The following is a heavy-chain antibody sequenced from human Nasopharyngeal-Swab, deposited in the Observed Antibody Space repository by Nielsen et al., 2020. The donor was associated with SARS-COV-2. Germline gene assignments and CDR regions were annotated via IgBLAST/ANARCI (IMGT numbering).Heavy chain of an antibody. D-gene: IGHD3-3*01. CDR3: ARGGAGVVPPPVLGLEPYYSYYYMDV. CDR2: VSHGGGT. V-gene: IGHV4-34*01. Sequence: PGKGLEWIGEVSHGGGTNYNPSLKSRVTISVAASKNQFSLKLSSVTAADTAVYYCARGGAGVVPPPVLGLEPYYSYYYMDVWGKGTTVTVSS. J-gene: IGHJ6*03.